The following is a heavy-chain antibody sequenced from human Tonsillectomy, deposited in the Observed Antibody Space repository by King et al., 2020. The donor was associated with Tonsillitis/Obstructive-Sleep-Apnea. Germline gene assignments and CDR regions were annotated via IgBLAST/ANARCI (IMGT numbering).Heavy chain of an antibody. CDR3: ARDWDGDYAYWYFDL. V-gene: IGHV3-7*04. CDR1: GFTFSSYW. Sequence: VQLVESGGGLVQPGGSLRLSCAASGFTFSSYWMTWVRQAPGKGREWVANIKQDGSEKYYVDSVKGRFTISRDNAKNSLSLQMNSLRGEDTAVYYCARDWDGDYAYWYFDLWGRGTLVTVSS. D-gene: IGHD4-17*01. J-gene: IGHJ2*01. CDR2: IKQDGSEK.